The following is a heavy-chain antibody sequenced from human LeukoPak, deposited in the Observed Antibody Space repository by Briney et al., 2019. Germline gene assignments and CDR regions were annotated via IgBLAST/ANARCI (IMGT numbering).Heavy chain of an antibody. CDR3: AKDQGDY. J-gene: IGHJ4*02. V-gene: IGHV3-23*01. CDR1: GFTFSTYG. Sequence: GGSLRLSCAASGFTFSTYGMSWVRQAPGKGLEWVTSISGSGASTYYADSVKGRFTISRDNSKNTLYLQMNSLRAEDTAVYYCAKDQGDYWGQGTLVTVSS. CDR2: ISGSGAST.